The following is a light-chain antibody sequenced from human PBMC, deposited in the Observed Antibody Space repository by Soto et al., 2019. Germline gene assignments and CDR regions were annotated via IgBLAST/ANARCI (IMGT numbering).Light chain of an antibody. J-gene: IGKJ1*01. V-gene: IGKV1-5*03. CDR1: QTISSW. CDR3: QHYNSYSEA. Sequence: DIQMTQSPSTLSGSVGDRVTITFRASQTISSWLAWYQQKPGKAPKLLIYKASTLKSGVPSRFSVSGSGTEFTLTISSLKTDDFATYYCQHYNSYSEAFCQGTKVDIK. CDR2: KAS.